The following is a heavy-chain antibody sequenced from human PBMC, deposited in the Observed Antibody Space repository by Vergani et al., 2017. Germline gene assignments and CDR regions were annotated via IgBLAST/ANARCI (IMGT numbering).Heavy chain of an antibody. CDR3: ARPVIVATIRGAFDY. D-gene: IGHD5-12*01. CDR2: INPNSGGT. CDR1: GYTFTGYY. J-gene: IGHJ4*02. Sequence: QVQLVQSGAEVKKPGASVKVSCKASGYTFTGYYMHWVRQAPGQGLEWMGWINPNSGGTNYAQKFQGRVTMTRDTSISTAYMELSRLRSDDTAVYYCARPVIVATIRGAFDYWGQGTLVTVS. V-gene: IGHV1-2*02.